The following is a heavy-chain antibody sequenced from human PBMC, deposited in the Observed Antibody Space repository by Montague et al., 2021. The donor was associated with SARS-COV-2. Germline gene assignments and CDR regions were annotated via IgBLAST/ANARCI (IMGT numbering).Heavy chain of an antibody. CDR2: IGHTGSF. V-gene: IGHV4-34*01. CDR1: GGSLSGHS. D-gene: IGHD3-3*01. CDR3: ARGGTGRSTTFGVVFFPLLDS. J-gene: IGHJ4*02. Sequence: SETLSLTCAVYGGSLSGHSWGWVRQAPEKGLEWIGDIGHTGSFKYNPSLKSRVTMSTDAAKNQFSLRMTSVTAADTSIYYCARGGTGRSTTFGVVFFPLLDSWGQGTLVTVSS.